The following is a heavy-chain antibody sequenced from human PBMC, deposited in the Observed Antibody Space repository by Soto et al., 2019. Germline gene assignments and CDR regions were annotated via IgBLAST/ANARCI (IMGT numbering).Heavy chain of an antibody. CDR1: GYTFTSYG. D-gene: IGHD1-26*01. J-gene: IGHJ4*02. V-gene: IGHV1-18*01. Sequence: QVQLVQSGAEVKKPGASVKVSCKASGYTFTSYGISWVRQTPGQGLEWMGWISAYNANINYAQKLQGRVTMTTDISTNTAYMELRSLRSDDTAVYFCARDRLGATGDYWGQGTLVTVSS. CDR2: ISAYNANI. CDR3: ARDRLGATGDY.